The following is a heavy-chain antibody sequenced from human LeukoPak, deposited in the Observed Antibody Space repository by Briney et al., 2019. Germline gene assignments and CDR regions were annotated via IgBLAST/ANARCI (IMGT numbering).Heavy chain of an antibody. CDR2: IYYSGST. CDR3: TRGVLGGYSYGPSLDY. D-gene: IGHD5-18*01. V-gene: IGHV4-39*07. J-gene: IGHJ4*02. Sequence: PSETLSLTCTVSGGSISSSSYYWGWIRQPPGKGLEWIGSIYYSGSTYYNPSLKSRVTISVDTSKNQFSLKLSSVTAADTAVYYCTRGVLGGYSYGPSLDYWGQGTLVTVSS. CDR1: GGSISSSSYY.